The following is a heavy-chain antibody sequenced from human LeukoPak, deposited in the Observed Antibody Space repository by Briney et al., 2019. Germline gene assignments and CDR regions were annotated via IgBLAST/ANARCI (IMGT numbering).Heavy chain of an antibody. D-gene: IGHD2-15*01. J-gene: IGHJ4*02. CDR2: IGGSGGPI. CDR3: ARRPGCSGGVCYSHFDY. V-gene: IGHV3-48*03. Sequence: GGSLRLSCAASGFTLATFEMTWVRQTPGKGLEWISYIGGSGGPIYYADSVKGRFTSSRDNAKNSLYLQMNSLGAEDTALYYCARRPGCSGGVCYSHFDYWGQGTLVTVSS. CDR1: GFTLATFE.